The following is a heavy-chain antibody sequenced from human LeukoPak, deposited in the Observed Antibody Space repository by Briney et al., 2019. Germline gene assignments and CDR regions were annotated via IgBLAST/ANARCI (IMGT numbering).Heavy chain of an antibody. CDR3: ARRLKTGQNYFDY. CDR1: GGSFSGYY. CDR2: INHSGST. Sequence: PSETLSLTCAVYGGSFSGYYWSWIRQPPGKGLEWIGEINHSGSTNYNPSLKSRVTISVDTSKNQFSLKLSSVTAADTAVYYCARRLKTGQNYFDYWGQGTLATVSS. V-gene: IGHV4-34*01. D-gene: IGHD1-1*01. J-gene: IGHJ4*02.